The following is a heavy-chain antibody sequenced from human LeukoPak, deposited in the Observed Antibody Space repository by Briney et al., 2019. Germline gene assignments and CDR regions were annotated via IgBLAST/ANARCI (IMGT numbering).Heavy chain of an antibody. CDR2: IIPILGIA. Sequence: VASVKVSCKASGGTFSSYAISWVRQAPGQGLEWMGRIIPILGIANYAQKFQGRVTITADKSTSTAYMELSSLRSEDTAVYYCARDPPSGYYTKLAPDYWGQGTLVTVSS. CDR3: ARDPPSGYYTKLAPDY. CDR1: GGTFSSYA. V-gene: IGHV1-69*04. J-gene: IGHJ4*02. D-gene: IGHD3-3*01.